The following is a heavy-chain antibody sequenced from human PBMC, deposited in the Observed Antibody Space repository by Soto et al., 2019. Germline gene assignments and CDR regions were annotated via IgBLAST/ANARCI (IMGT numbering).Heavy chain of an antibody. D-gene: IGHD1-1*01. CDR2: ISYDGSNK. CDR1: VFTFSSYG. Sequence: GPLTLTCAASVFTFSSYGLHWVRQGPGKGLEWVAVISYDGSNKYYADSVKGRFTISRDNSKNTLYLQMNSLRAEDTAVYYCATKVTTNYYYGMDVWGQGTTVTVSS. J-gene: IGHJ6*02. V-gene: IGHV3-30*03. CDR3: ATKVTTNYYYGMDV.